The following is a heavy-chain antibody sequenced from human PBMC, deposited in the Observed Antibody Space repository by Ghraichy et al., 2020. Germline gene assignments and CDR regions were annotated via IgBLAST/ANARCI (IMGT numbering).Heavy chain of an antibody. D-gene: IGHD2-15*01. Sequence: SETLSLTCTVSGGSISSSSYYWGWIRQPPGKGLEWIGSIYYSGSTYYNPSLKSRVTISVDTSKNQFSLKLSSVTAADTAVYYCASGQLLLNDAFDIWGQGTMVTVSS. J-gene: IGHJ3*02. CDR2: IYYSGST. CDR3: ASGQLLLNDAFDI. V-gene: IGHV4-39*01. CDR1: GGSISSSSYY.